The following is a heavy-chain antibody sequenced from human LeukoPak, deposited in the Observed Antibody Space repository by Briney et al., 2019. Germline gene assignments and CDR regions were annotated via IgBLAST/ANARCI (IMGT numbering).Heavy chain of an antibody. Sequence: GGSLRLSCAASGFTFSSYAMSWVRQAPGKGLEWVSAISSSGDSTYYADSVKGRFTISRDNSKITLYLQMNSLRAEDTAVYYCAKGYSSSWSYNWFDPWGQGTLVTVSS. D-gene: IGHD6-13*01. V-gene: IGHV3-23*01. CDR3: AKGYSSSWSYNWFDP. J-gene: IGHJ5*02. CDR2: ISSSGDST. CDR1: GFTFSSYA.